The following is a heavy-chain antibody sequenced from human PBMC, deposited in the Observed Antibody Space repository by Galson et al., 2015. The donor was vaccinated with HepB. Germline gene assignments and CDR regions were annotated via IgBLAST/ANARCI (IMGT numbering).Heavy chain of an antibody. CDR3: ARGLRVAAANI. J-gene: IGHJ4*02. V-gene: IGHV4-39*07. CDR1: GGSIGSSIYY. CDR2: INHSGST. Sequence: ETLSLTCTVSGGSIGSSIYYWRWIRQPPGTGLEWIGEINHSGSTNFNPSLKSRVTISVDTSKNQFSLKLTSVTAADTAVYYCARGLRVAAANIWGQGTLVTVSS. D-gene: IGHD6-13*01.